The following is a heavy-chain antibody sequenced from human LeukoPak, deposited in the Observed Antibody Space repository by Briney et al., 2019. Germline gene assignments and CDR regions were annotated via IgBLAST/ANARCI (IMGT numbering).Heavy chain of an antibody. J-gene: IGHJ3*02. V-gene: IGHV3-23*01. CDR3: AKLPEDYYDSSGYYFSIAFDI. CDR2: ISGSAGST. D-gene: IGHD3-22*01. Sequence: GGSLRLSCAASGFIFSSYAMSWVRQAPGKGLEWVSAISGSAGSTYYADSVKGRFTISRDNSKDTLYLQMSSLRAEDTAVYYCAKLPEDYYDSSGYYFSIAFDIWGQGTMVTVSS. CDR1: GFIFSSYA.